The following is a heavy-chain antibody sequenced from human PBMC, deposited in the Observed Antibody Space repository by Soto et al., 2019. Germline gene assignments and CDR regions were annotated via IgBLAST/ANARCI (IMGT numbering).Heavy chain of an antibody. CDR1: GFTFSSYG. Sequence: HPGGSLRLSCAASGFTFSSYGMHWVRQAPGKGLEWVAVISYDGSNKYYADSVKGRFTISRDNSKNTLYLQMNSLRAEDTAVYYCAKSRRIAYCSSTSCYAPYLDYWGQGTPVTVSS. V-gene: IGHV3-30*18. J-gene: IGHJ4*02. CDR3: AKSRRIAYCSSTSCYAPYLDY. CDR2: ISYDGSNK. D-gene: IGHD2-2*01.